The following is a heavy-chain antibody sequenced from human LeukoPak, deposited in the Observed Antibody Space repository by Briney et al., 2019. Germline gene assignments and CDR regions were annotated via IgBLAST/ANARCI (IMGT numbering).Heavy chain of an antibody. CDR2: INAGNGNT. CDR3: ARDRWWEPTDFSFDY. Sequence: GASVTVSCTASGYTFTSYAMHWVRPAPGQRLEWMGWINAGNGNTKYSQKFQGRVTITRDTSASTAYMELSSLRSEDTAVYYCARDRWWEPTDFSFDYWGQGTLVTVSS. V-gene: IGHV1-3*01. CDR1: GYTFTSYA. J-gene: IGHJ4*02. D-gene: IGHD1-26*01.